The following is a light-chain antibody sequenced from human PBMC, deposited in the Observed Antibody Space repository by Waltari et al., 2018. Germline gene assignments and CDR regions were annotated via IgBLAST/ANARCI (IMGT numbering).Light chain of an antibody. J-gene: IGLJ2*01. CDR1: SSDVGGYNY. CDR3: SSYTSSSTHVV. V-gene: IGLV2-14*01. CDR2: EVS. Sequence: QSALTQPASVSGSPGQSITISCTGTSSDVGGYNYVSWYQQHPGKAPKLMIYEVSNRPSGVSNRFSGSKSGNTASLPISGLQAEAEADYYCSSYTSSSTHVVFGGGTKLTVL.